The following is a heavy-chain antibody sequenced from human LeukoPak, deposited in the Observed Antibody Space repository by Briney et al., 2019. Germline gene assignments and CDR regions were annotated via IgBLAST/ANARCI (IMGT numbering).Heavy chain of an antibody. Sequence: PSETLSLTSTVSGGSISSYYWSWIRQSPGKGLEWIGYIYYSGSTNYNPSLKSRVTISVDTSKNQFSLKLSSVTAADTAVYYCARGFSGSSWSTRGYYYYGMDVWGQGTTVTVSS. CDR1: GGSISSYY. D-gene: IGHD6-13*01. V-gene: IGHV4-59*01. J-gene: IGHJ6*02. CDR3: ARGFSGSSWSTRGYYYYGMDV. CDR2: IYYSGST.